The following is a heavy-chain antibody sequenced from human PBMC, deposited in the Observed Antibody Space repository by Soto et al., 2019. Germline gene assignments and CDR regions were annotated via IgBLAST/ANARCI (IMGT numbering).Heavy chain of an antibody. CDR3: ARDFVLGDYYYGMDV. J-gene: IGHJ6*02. CDR1: GFTFSSYG. V-gene: IGHV3-33*01. CDR2: IWYDGSNK. Sequence: QVQLVESGGGVVQPGRSLRLSCAASGFTFSSYGMHWVRQAPGKGLEWVAVIWYDGSNKYYADSVKGRFTISRDNSKNTLYLQMNSLRAEDTAVYYCARDFVLGDYYYGMDVWGQGTTVTVSS. D-gene: IGHD3-10*01.